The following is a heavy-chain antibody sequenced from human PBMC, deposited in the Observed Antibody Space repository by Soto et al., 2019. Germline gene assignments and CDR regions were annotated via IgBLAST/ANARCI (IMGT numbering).Heavy chain of an antibody. V-gene: IGHV1-69*13. Sequence: SVKVSCKASGGTFSSYAISWVRQAPGQGLEWMGGIIPIFDTANYAQKFQGRVTITADESTSTAYMELSSLRSEDTAVYYCARDRAVAGQSSDAYDIWGQGTMVTVSS. CDR3: ARDRAVAGQSSDAYDI. CDR1: GGTFSSYA. D-gene: IGHD6-19*01. J-gene: IGHJ3*02. CDR2: IIPIFDTA.